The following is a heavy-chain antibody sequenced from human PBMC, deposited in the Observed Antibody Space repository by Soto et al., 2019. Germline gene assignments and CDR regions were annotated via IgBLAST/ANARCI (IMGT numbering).Heavy chain of an antibody. Sequence: ASVKVSCKASGGTFSSYTISWVRQAPGQGLEWMGRIIPILGIANYAQKFQGRVTITADKFTSTAYMELSSLRSEDTAVYYCASHDCSSTSCYSLYYYYYYMDVWGKGTTVTVSS. J-gene: IGHJ6*03. CDR2: IIPILGIA. CDR1: GGTFSSYT. CDR3: ASHDCSSTSCYSLYYYYYYMDV. V-gene: IGHV1-69*02. D-gene: IGHD2-2*01.